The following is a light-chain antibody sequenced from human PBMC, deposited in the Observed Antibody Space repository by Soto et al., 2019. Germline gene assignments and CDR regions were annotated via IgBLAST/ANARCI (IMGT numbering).Light chain of an antibody. CDR1: QSISTG. J-gene: IGKJ4*02. CDR2: EAS. CDR3: QQYNSSPLT. V-gene: IGKV1-5*01. Sequence: DIPMTQSPSTLSASVGDRVTITCRANQSISTGLAWYQPKPGKAPKVLIYEASPVKSGAPSRFSGGGSGTTVTLIISSLQPDDFATYYCQQYNSSPLTFGGGTKVEIK.